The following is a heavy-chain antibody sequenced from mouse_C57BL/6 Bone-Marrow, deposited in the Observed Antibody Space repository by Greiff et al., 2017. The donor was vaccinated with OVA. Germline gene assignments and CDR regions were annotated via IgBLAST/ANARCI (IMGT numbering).Heavy chain of an antibody. Sequence: EVKLEESGAELVRPGASVKLSCTASGFNIKDDYMHWVKQRPEQGLEWIGWIDPENGDTEYASKFQGKATITADTSSNTAYLQLSSLTSEDTAVYYCTTGFYYYGAWFAYWGQGTLVTVSA. V-gene: IGHV14-4*01. D-gene: IGHD1-1*01. CDR1: GFNIKDDY. CDR3: TTGFYYYGAWFAY. CDR2: IDPENGDT. J-gene: IGHJ3*01.